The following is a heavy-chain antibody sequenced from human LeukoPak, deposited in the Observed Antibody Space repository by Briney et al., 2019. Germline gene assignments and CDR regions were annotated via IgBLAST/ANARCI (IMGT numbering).Heavy chain of an antibody. V-gene: IGHV1-8*01. J-gene: IGHJ4*02. Sequence: GAPVKVSCKASGYTFTSYDISWVRQATGQGLEWMGWMNPNSGNAGYAQRFQGRVTMTRNNSISTAYMELTSLRSEDTAVYYCGRPLQRGSWTQRALDYWGQGTLVTVSS. CDR1: GYTFTSYD. CDR2: MNPNSGNA. CDR3: GRPLQRGSWTQRALDY. D-gene: IGHD3-10*01.